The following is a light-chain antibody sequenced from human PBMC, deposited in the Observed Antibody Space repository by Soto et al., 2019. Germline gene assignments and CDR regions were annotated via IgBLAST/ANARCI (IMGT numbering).Light chain of an antibody. Sequence: QSVLPQPPSASGTPGQRVTISCSTSNSRSGRNYVYWYQQLPGAAPKLLIYRNDQRPSGVPDRFSGFKSGSSASLAISGLRSEDEGDYFCAKWDESLMLSVFVSETKVSV. CDR3: AKWDESLMLSV. CDR2: RND. CDR1: NSRSGRNY. J-gene: IGLJ1*01. V-gene: IGLV1-47*01.